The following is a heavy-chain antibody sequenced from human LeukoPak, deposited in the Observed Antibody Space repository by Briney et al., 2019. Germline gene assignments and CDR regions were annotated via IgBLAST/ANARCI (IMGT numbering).Heavy chain of an antibody. V-gene: IGHV1-69*13. Sequence: SVKVSCKASGGTFSSYAISWVRQAPGQGLEWMGGIIPILGTANYAQKFQGRVTITADESTSTAYMELSSLRSEDTAVHYCATKRGYSYGSPHWGQGTLVTVSS. CDR1: GGTFSSYA. J-gene: IGHJ4*02. D-gene: IGHD5-18*01. CDR2: IIPILGTA. CDR3: ATKRGYSYGSPH.